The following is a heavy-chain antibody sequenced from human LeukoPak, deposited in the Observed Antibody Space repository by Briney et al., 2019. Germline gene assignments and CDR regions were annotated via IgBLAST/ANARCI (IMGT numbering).Heavy chain of an antibody. CDR3: ARGPGDSSSPFDY. CDR2: IYSGGST. V-gene: IGHV3-53*01. J-gene: IGHJ4*02. Sequence: GGSLRLSCAASGFTVSSNYMSWVRQAPGKGLEWVSVIYSGGSTYYADSVKSRFTISRDNSKNTLYLQMNSLRAEDTAVYYCARGPGDSSSPFDYWGQGTLVTVSS. D-gene: IGHD6-6*01. CDR1: GFTVSSNY.